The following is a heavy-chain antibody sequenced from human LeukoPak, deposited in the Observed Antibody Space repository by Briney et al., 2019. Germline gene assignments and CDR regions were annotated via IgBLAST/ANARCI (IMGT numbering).Heavy chain of an antibody. V-gene: IGHV3-33*01. Sequence: GGSLRLSCAASGFIFSSYGMHWVRQAPGKGLEWVAVIWYDGSNKYYADSVKGRFTISRDNSKNTLYLQMNSLRAEDTAVYYCARGRYSSRSGGYYFDIWGQGTLVTVSS. CDR3: ARGRYSSRSGGYYFDI. D-gene: IGHD2-2*01. CDR1: GFIFSSYG. J-gene: IGHJ4*02. CDR2: IWYDGSNK.